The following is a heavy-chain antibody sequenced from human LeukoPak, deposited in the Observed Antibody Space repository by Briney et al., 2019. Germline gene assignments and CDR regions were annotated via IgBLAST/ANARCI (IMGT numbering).Heavy chain of an antibody. CDR2: ISSSSSYI. V-gene: IGHV3-21*01. J-gene: IGHJ5*02. CDR1: GFTFDDYA. CDR3: ARDDGGDWFYP. D-gene: IGHD3-16*01. Sequence: PGGSLRLSCAASGFTFDDYAMHWVRQAPGKGLEWVSSISSSSSYIYYADSVKGRFTISRDNAKNSLYLQMNSLRAEDTAVYYCARDDGGDWFYPWGQGTLVTVSS.